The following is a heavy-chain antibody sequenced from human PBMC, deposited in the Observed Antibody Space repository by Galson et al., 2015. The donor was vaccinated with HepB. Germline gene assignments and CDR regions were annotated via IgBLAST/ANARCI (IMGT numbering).Heavy chain of an antibody. J-gene: IGHJ4*02. Sequence: SLRLSCAASGFTFCNAWMSWVRQAPGKGLEWVGRIKSKTDGGTTDYAAPVKGRFTISRDDSKNTLYLQMNSLKTEDTAVYYCSYYDSSGFDYWGQGTLVTVSS. CDR3: SYYDSSGFDY. CDR2: IKSKTDGGTT. D-gene: IGHD3-22*01. CDR1: GFTFCNAW. V-gene: IGHV3-15*01.